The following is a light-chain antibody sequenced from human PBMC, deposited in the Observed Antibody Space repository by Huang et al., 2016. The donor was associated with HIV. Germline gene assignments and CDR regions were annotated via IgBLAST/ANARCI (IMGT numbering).Light chain of an antibody. CDR2: AAS. CDR1: QIITNY. J-gene: IGKJ3*01. V-gene: IGKV1-9*01. CDR3: QQINSYPRT. Sequence: IQLTQSPSSLSASVGDRVTITCRASQIITNYLAWYQQKPGKAPNLLIYAASTLQSGVPSRFSGSGSGTDFTLTISSLQPEDFATYYCQQINSYPRTFGPGTKVDI.